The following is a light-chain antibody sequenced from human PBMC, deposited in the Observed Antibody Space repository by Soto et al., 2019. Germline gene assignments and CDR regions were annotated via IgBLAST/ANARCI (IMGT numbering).Light chain of an antibody. CDR3: RQRSNWPHSIT. Sequence: EIVLTQSPGTLSLSPGERATLSCRASQSVSSSYLAWYQQKPGQAPRLLIYGASSRATGIPDRFSGSGSGTDFTLTISRLEPEDFAVYYCRQRSNWPHSITFGQETRLEIK. V-gene: IGKV3D-20*02. CDR1: QSVSSSY. CDR2: GAS. J-gene: IGKJ5*01.